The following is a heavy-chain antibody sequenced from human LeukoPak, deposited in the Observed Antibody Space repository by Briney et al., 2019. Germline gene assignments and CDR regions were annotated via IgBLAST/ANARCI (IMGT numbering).Heavy chain of an antibody. CDR3: ARGVAPSIAAAGIRYCSAVGNWFDP. Sequence: AETLSLTCAVSGDSISSDYWSWIRQPPGKGLEWIGYIYYTGSTNYSPSLKSRVTISVDTSKNQFSLKLSSVTAADTAVYYCARGVAPSIAAAGIRYCSAVGNWFDPWGQGTLVTVSS. D-gene: IGHD6-13*01. CDR1: GDSISSDY. V-gene: IGHV4-59*08. J-gene: IGHJ5*02. CDR2: IYYTGST.